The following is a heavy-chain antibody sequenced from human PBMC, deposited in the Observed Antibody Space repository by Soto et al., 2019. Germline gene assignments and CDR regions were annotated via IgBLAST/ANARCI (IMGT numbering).Heavy chain of an antibody. Sequence: QVHLVQSGTEVKETGASVTVSCKASGYTFTSYAIHWLRQAPGQRLEWMGRVNAGDGNTKYSENFQGRVTITRDTSASTAYMELSSLRSGDTAVYYCARGIMTEDRGRTYYYCYYIDVWGKGTTVTVSS. J-gene: IGHJ6*03. CDR2: VNAGDGNT. V-gene: IGHV1-3*01. CDR3: ARGIMTEDRGRTYYYCYYIDV. CDR1: GYTFTSYA. D-gene: IGHD2-21*02.